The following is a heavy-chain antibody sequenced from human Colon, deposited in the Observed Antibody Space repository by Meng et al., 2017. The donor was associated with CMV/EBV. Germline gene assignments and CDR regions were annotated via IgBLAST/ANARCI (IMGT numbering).Heavy chain of an antibody. D-gene: IGHD2-15*01. Sequence: GGSLRLSCAASGFSVSSKYMTWVRQAPGKGLEWVSAIYNDDSAHYADSVKGRFTISRDSSKNTLYLQMISLRADDTAVYYCAIVGYPIGGWFDPWGQGTLVTVSS. J-gene: IGHJ5*02. V-gene: IGHV3-53*01. CDR2: IYNDDSA. CDR1: GFSVSSKY. CDR3: AIVGYPIGGWFDP.